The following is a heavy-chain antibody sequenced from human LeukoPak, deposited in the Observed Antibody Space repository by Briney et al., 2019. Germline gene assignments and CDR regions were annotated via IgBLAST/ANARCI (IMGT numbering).Heavy chain of an antibody. J-gene: IGHJ4*02. Sequence: SETLSLTCSVSHDPISTYSWTWIRQPPGKGLEWIGFIYNRGNTDYNPSLKSRVTMSVDTSKNHFSLNLISVTAADTAVYYCARGSVGADYWGQGTLVTVPS. CDR1: HDPISTYS. CDR2: IYNRGNT. D-gene: IGHD1-26*01. CDR3: ARGSVGADY. V-gene: IGHV4-59*01.